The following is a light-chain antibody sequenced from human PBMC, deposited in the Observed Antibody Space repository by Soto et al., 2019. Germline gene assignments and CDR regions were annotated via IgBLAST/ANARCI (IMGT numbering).Light chain of an antibody. J-gene: IGKJ1*01. V-gene: IGKV3-15*01. CDR1: QSVSSN. CDR2: GAS. CDR3: QHFNMWSWT. Sequence: EIVMTQSPATLSVSPGERATLSCRASQSVSSNLAWYQQKPGQAPRLLIYGASTRATGVPARFSGSGSGTEFTLTISSLQSEDFAVYYCQHFNMWSWTFGQGTKVDIK.